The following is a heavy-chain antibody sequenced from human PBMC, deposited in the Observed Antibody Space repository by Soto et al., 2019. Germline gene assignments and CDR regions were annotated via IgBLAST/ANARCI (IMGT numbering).Heavy chain of an antibody. CDR2: MNPNSGNT. V-gene: IGHV1-8*01. CDR1: GYTFTSYD. D-gene: IGHD6-19*01. CDR3: ARELRYSSGWLPHGMDV. Sequence: ASVKVSCKASGYTFTSYDINWVRQATGQGLEWMGWMNPNSGNTGYAQKFQGRVTMTRNTSISTAYMELSSLRSEDTAVYYCARELRYSSGWLPHGMDVWGQGTTVTVS. J-gene: IGHJ6*02.